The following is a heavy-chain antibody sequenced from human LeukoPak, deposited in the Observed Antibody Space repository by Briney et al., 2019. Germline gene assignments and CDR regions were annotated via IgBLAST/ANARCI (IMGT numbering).Heavy chain of an antibody. J-gene: IGHJ4*02. Sequence: PSETLSLTCAVSGGPISSRSCYWGWIRQPPGKGLEWIGEINHSGSTNYNPSLKSRVTLSVDTSKNQFSLKLSSVTAADTAVYYCARHRGYCSSTSCYEAFDYWGQGTLVTVSS. D-gene: IGHD2-2*01. V-gene: IGHV4-39*01. CDR2: INHSGST. CDR1: GGPISSRSCY. CDR3: ARHRGYCSSTSCYEAFDY.